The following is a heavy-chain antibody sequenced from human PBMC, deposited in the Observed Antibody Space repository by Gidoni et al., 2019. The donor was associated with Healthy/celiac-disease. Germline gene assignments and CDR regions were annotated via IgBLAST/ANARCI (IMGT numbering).Heavy chain of an antibody. CDR1: GFTFSSYS. CDR2: ISSSSSYI. CDR3: ARGLVLMEYYYYYGMDV. J-gene: IGHJ6*02. V-gene: IGHV3-21*01. Sequence: EVQLVESGGGLVKPGGSLRLSCAASGFTFSSYSMNWVRQAPGKGLEWVSSISSSSSYIYYADSVKGRFTISRDNAKNSLYLQMNSLRAEDTAVYYCARGLVLMEYYYYYGMDVWGQGTTVTVSS. D-gene: IGHD2-8*01.